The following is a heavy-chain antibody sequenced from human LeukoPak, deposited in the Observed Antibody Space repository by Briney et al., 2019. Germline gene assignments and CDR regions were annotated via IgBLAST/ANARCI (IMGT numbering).Heavy chain of an antibody. CDR1: GGSISGYH. CDR2: IYYSGSS. Sequence: SETLSLTCNVSGGSISGYHWSWIRQPPGKGLEWLGYIYYSGSSNYNPSLKSRVTISADTSRSQISLRLSSVTAADTAVYYCAREKVPENNYYYGMDVWGQGTTVTVSS. D-gene: IGHD2-2*01. CDR3: AREKVPENNYYYGMDV. J-gene: IGHJ6*02. V-gene: IGHV4-59*12.